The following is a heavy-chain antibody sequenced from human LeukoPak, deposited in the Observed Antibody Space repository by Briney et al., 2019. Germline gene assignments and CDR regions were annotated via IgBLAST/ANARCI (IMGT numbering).Heavy chain of an antibody. CDR3: ARAPPYSSSWEADY. CDR2: ISYDGSDK. CDR1: GFTFSSYN. V-gene: IGHV3-30*03. D-gene: IGHD6-13*01. J-gene: IGHJ4*02. Sequence: GGSLRLSCAASGFTFSSYNIHWVRQAPGKGLEWVAAISYDGSDKYNSDSVKGRFTVFRDNVNYSLFLQMNSLRAEDTALYYCARAPPYSSSWEADYWGQGTLVSVSS.